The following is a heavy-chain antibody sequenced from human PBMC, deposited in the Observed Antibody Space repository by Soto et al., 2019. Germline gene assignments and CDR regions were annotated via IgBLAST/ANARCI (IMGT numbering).Heavy chain of an antibody. D-gene: IGHD7-27*01. Sequence: PGESLKISCKGSGYSFTSYWISWVRQMPGKGLEWMGRIDPSDSYTNYSPSFQGHVTISADKSISTAYLQWSSLKASDTAMYYCAETGWKEYYYGRDVWGQGTTVTVSS. CDR1: GYSFTSYW. CDR2: IDPSDSYT. V-gene: IGHV5-10-1*01. J-gene: IGHJ6*02. CDR3: AETGWKEYYYGRDV.